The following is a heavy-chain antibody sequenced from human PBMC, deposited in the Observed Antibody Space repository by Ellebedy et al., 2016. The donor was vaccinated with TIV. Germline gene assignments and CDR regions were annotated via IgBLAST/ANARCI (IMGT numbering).Heavy chain of an antibody. CDR2: IYHSGGT. J-gene: IGHJ6*02. CDR1: GGSISSYD. CDR3: ARRASGSPESYYGIDV. V-gene: IGHV4-59*08. Sequence: MPGGSLRLSCTVSGGSISSYDWSWIRQPPGKGLEWIGYIYHSGGTNYNPSLKSRVVISVDTSKNYFSLRLTYVTAADTAVYYCARRASGSPESYYGIDVWGQGTTVTVSS. D-gene: IGHD3-10*01.